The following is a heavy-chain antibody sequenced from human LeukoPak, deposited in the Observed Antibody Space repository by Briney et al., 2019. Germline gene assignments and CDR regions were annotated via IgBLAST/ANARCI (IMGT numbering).Heavy chain of an antibody. J-gene: IGHJ5*02. CDR1: GFTFSSYS. CDR3: ARVDYSNYVEHWFDP. D-gene: IGHD4-4*01. CDR2: ISSSSSYI. Sequence: PGGSLRLSCAASGFTFSSYSMNWVRQAPGKGLEWVSSISSSSSYIYYADSVKGRFTISRDNAKNSLYLQMNSLRAEDTAVYYCARVDYSNYVEHWFDPWGQGTLVTVSS. V-gene: IGHV3-21*01.